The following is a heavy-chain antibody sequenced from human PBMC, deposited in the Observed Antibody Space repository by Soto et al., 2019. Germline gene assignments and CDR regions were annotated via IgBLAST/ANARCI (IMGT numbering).Heavy chain of an antibody. CDR2: ISYDGSNK. CDR3: AKALVKVVPAATAYYYYGMDV. J-gene: IGHJ6*01. Sequence: QVQLVESGGGVVQPGRSLRLSCAASGFTFSSYGMHWVRQAPGKGLEWVAVISYDGSNKYYADSVKGRFTISRDNSKNTLYLQMNSLRAEDTAVYYCAKALVKVVPAATAYYYYGMDVW. V-gene: IGHV3-30*18. D-gene: IGHD2-2*01. CDR1: GFTFSSYG.